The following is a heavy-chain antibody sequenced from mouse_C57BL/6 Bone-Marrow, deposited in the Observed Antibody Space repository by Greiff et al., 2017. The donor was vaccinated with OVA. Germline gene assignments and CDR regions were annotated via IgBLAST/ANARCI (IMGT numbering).Heavy chain of an antibody. Sequence: VQLKQPGAELVRPGTSVKLSCKASGYTFTSYWMHWVKQRPGQGLEWIGVIDPSDSYTNYNQKFKGKATLTVDTSSSTAYMQLSSLTSEDSAVYYCARSHYYGSSYWGQGTLVTVSA. J-gene: IGHJ3*01. D-gene: IGHD1-1*01. CDR2: IDPSDSYT. V-gene: IGHV1-59*01. CDR1: GYTFTSYW. CDR3: ARSHYYGSSY.